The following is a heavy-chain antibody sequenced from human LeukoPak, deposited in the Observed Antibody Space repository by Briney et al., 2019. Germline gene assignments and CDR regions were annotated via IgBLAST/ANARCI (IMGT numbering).Heavy chain of an antibody. CDR2: IYYSGST. CDR3: ARGYSSGWSD. V-gene: IGHV4-59*08. CDR1: GVSIRSYY. Sequence: SETLSLTCTVSGVSIRSYYWSWIRQPPGKGPEWLGYIYYSGSTNYNPSLKSRATISVDTSNNQFSLKLSSVTAADTAVYYCARGYSSGWSDWGQGTLVTVSS. J-gene: IGHJ4*02. D-gene: IGHD6-19*01.